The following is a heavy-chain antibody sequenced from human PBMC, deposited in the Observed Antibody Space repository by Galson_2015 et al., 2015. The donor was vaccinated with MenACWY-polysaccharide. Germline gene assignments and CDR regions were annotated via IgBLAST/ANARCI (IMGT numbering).Heavy chain of an antibody. V-gene: IGHV3-48*03. CDR1: GFTLSSYE. D-gene: IGHD1-14*01. CDR3: VTDIISGDYWVY. Sequence: SLRLSCAASGFTLSSYELIWVRQAPGKGLEWVSYIGPSGSPKFYADSVKGRFTISRDNAKNSLYLQMNSLRAEDTAIYYCVTDIISGDYWVYWGQGTLVTVSS. CDR2: IGPSGSPK. J-gene: IGHJ4*02.